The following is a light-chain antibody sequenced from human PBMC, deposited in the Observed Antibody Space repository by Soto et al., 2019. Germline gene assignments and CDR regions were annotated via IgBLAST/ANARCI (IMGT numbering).Light chain of an antibody. CDR1: QSVTSNY. Sequence: EIVLTQSPGTLSLSPGERATLSCRVSQSVTSNYIARYQQKPGQAPRLLIYGASSRATGIPDRFSGSGSGTDFTLTISRLEPADFAVYYCQRYGSSRPWTFGQGTKV. CDR2: GAS. V-gene: IGKV3-20*01. J-gene: IGKJ1*01. CDR3: QRYGSSRPWT.